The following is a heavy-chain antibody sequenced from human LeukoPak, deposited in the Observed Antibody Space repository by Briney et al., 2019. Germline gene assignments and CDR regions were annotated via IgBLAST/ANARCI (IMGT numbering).Heavy chain of an antibody. CDR3: TRERKSGIAAFDY. J-gene: IGHJ4*02. V-gene: IGHV3-33*01. Sequence: GGSLRLFCAASGFTFSSYGMHWVRQAPGKGLEWVAVIWYDGINKFHADSVKGRFTISRDNSKNTVYLQMNSLRAEDTAVYYCTRERKSGIAAFDYWGQGTLVTVSS. D-gene: IGHD6-13*01. CDR2: IWYDGINK. CDR1: GFTFSSYG.